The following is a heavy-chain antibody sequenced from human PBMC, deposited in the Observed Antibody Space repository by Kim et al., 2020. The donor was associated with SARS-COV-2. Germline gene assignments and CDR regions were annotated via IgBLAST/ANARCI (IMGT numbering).Heavy chain of an antibody. J-gene: IGHJ4*02. V-gene: IGHV3-48*03. Sequence: GGSLRLSCVASGFIFSYDAMTWVRQAPGKGLEWISYINDDGDTTYYADSVKDRFTISRDNARNSVYLQMSSLRAEDTAGYYCVRFSGRSTFYYWGQGALVTVSS. D-gene: IGHD1-26*01. CDR1: GFIFSYDA. CDR2: INDDGDTT. CDR3: VRFSGRSTFYY.